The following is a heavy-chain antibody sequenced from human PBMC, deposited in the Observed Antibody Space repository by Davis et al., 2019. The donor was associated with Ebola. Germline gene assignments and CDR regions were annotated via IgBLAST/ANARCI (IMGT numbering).Heavy chain of an antibody. Sequence: PSETLSLTCTVSGGSISSGGYYWSWIRQPPGKGLEWIGYIYYSGSTYYNPSLKSRVTISVDTSKNQFSLKLSSVTAADTAVYYCARGATIFGGPGCWFDPWGQGTLVTVSS. CDR3: ARGATIFGGPGCWFDP. V-gene: IGHV4-30-4*08. J-gene: IGHJ5*02. CDR1: GGSISSGGYY. CDR2: IYYSGST. D-gene: IGHD3-3*01.